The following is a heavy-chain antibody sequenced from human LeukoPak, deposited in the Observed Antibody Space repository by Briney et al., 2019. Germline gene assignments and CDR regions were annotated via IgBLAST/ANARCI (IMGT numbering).Heavy chain of an antibody. CDR2: ISGSGGST. Sequence: GASLRLSCAASGFTFSSYAVSWVRQAPGKGLEWVSAISGSGGSTYYADSVKGRFTISRDNSKNTLYLQMNSLRAEDTAVYYCAARNTAMAQYYFDYWGQGTLVTVSS. V-gene: IGHV3-23*01. D-gene: IGHD5-18*01. CDR1: GFTFSSYA. CDR3: AARNTAMAQYYFDY. J-gene: IGHJ4*02.